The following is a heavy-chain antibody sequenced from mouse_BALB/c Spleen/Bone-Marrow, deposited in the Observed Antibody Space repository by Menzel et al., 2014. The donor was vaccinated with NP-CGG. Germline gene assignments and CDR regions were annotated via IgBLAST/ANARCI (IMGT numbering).Heavy chain of an antibody. V-gene: IGHV4-1*02. Sequence: VQLKESGGGLVQPGGSLKLSCAASGFDFSRYWMSWVRQAPGKGLEWIGEINPDSNTINYTPSLKDKFIISRDNAKNTLYLQMSKVRAEDTALDYCARLGYYGSFAYWGQGTLVTVSA. J-gene: IGHJ3*01. CDR1: GFDFSRYW. CDR3: ARLGYYGSFAY. D-gene: IGHD1-2*01. CDR2: INPDSNTI.